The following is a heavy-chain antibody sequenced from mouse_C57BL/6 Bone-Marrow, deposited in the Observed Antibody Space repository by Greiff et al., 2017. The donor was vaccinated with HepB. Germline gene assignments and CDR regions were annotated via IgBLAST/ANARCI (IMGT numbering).Heavy chain of an antibody. CDR3: ARWDTTVDFDY. CDR1: GYTFTDYY. CDR2: IYPGSGNT. D-gene: IGHD1-1*01. Sequence: QVQLQQSGAELVRPGASVKLSCKASGYTFTDYYINWVKQRPGQGLEWIARIYPGSGNTYYNEKFKGKATLTAEKSSSTAYMQLSSLTSEDSAVYFCARWDTTVDFDYWGQGTTLTVSS. V-gene: IGHV1-76*01. J-gene: IGHJ2*01.